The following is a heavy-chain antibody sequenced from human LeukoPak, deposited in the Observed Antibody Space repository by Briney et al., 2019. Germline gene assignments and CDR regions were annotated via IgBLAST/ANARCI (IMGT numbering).Heavy chain of an antibody. CDR2: INHSGST. CDR1: SESFSGYY. CDR3: ARGSDFDYGVKESFDY. Sequence: SETLSLTCAVYSESFSGYYWSWIRQPPGKGLEWIGEINHSGSTNYNPSLKSRVTISVDTSKNQFSLKLSSVTAADTAVYYCARGSDFDYGVKESFDYWGQGTLVTVSS. J-gene: IGHJ4*02. D-gene: IGHD4-17*01. V-gene: IGHV4-34*01.